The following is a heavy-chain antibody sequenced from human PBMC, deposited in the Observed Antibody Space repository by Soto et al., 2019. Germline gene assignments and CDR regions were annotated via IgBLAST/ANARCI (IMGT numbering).Heavy chain of an antibody. CDR3: AREVRLGY. Sequence: EVQLVESGGGLVQPGESLRLSCAASGFSFSSFRMSWVRQAPGKGLEWVANIKEDGSEKYYVDSVKGRFTISRDNAKNSLYLQMDSLRDEDTAVYYCAREVRLGYWGQGSLVTVSS. CDR2: IKEDGSEK. D-gene: IGHD3-16*01. CDR1: GFSFSSFR. J-gene: IGHJ4*02. V-gene: IGHV3-7*01.